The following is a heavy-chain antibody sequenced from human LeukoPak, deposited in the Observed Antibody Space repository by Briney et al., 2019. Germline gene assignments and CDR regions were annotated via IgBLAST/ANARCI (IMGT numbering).Heavy chain of an antibody. J-gene: IGHJ4*02. CDR3: ASPDIVATSEF. CDR1: GYSITSGLF. Sequence: SETLSLTCTVSGYSITSGLFWGWIRQPPGKGLEWIGSISHSGNTYYSPSLKSRVTISVDTSKNQFSLKLRSVTAADTAVYYCASPDIVATSEFWGQGILVTVSS. V-gene: IGHV4-38-2*02. CDR2: ISHSGNT. D-gene: IGHD5-12*01.